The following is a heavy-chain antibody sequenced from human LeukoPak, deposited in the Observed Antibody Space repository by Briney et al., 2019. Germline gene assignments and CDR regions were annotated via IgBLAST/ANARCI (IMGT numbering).Heavy chain of an antibody. CDR2: IYTGETT. J-gene: IGHJ4*02. Sequence: GGSLRLSCAASGFTVSSNYMSWVRQAPGKGLEWVSVIYTGETTYYADFVKGRFTISRDNSKNTLYLQMNNLRAEDTAVYYCTTEIGTITIFGVASRGYWGQGTLVTVSS. CDR3: TTEIGTITIFGVASRGY. CDR1: GFTVSSNY. D-gene: IGHD3-3*01. V-gene: IGHV3-53*01.